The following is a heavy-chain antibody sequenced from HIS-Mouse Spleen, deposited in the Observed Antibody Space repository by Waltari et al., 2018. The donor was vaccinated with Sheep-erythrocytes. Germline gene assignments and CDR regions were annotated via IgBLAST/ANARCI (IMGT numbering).Heavy chain of an antibody. CDR1: GYSFTSYW. CDR2: IYPWDSET. CDR3: ARRTYYDFWSGYYTDAFDI. V-gene: IGHV5-51*03. D-gene: IGHD3-3*01. Sequence: EVQLVQSGAEVKKPGESLKISCKGSGYSFTSYWIGWVRQMPGKGLEWMGIIYPWDSETRYSPSFQGQVTISADKSISTAYLQWSSLKASDTAMYYCARRTYYDFWSGYYTDAFDIWGQGTMVTVSS. J-gene: IGHJ3*02.